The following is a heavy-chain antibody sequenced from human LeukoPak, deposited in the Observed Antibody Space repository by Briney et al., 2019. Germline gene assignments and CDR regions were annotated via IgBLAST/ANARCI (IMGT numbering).Heavy chain of an antibody. J-gene: IGHJ4*02. V-gene: IGHV3-74*01. CDR2: IDGDGSST. CDR1: GFSFGTYR. Sequence: GGSLRLSCAASGFSFGTYRMNWVRQAPGKGLVWVSRIDGDGSSTNYADSVKGRFTISRDNAKNTLYLQMNSLRVEDTAVYYCARGYSGYFYYWGQGTLVTVSS. CDR3: ARGYSGYFYY. D-gene: IGHD5-12*01.